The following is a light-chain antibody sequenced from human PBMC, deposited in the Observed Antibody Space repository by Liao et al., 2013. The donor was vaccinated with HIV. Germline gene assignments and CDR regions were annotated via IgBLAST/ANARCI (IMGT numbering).Light chain of an antibody. J-gene: IGLJ2*01. Sequence: SYALTQAPSVSVSPRQTARITCSGDRLGDKYVSWYQQRPGRSPVLVIYQDTKRPPRIPERLAGANSGSAATLTISGAQAMDEAEYYCQAWDTNTVVFGGGTKLTVL. V-gene: IGLV3-1*01. CDR3: QAWDTNTVV. CDR1: RLGDKY. CDR2: QDT.